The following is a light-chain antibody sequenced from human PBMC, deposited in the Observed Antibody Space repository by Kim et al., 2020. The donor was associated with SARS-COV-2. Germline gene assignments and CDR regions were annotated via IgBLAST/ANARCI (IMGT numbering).Light chain of an antibody. V-gene: IGLV1-47*01. CDR1: NSNIGNF. Sequence: QSVLTQPPSASGTPGQRVTISCSGSNSNIGNFVNWYQRLPGTAPKLLIYKNNQRPSGVSDRFSTSKSGTSASLAISELRSDDEADYYCAAWDDKLRGVVFGGGTQLTVL. J-gene: IGLJ2*01. CDR3: AAWDDKLRGVV. CDR2: KNN.